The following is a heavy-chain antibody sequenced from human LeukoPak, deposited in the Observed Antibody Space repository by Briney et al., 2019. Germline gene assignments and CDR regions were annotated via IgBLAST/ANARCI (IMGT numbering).Heavy chain of an antibody. CDR3: ARGESSGQVRYYFDY. Sequence: ASVQVSCKASGYTFTSYYMHWVRQAPGQGLEWMGIINPSGGSTSYAQKFQGRVTMTRDTSTSTVYMELSSLRSEDTAVYYCARGESSGQVRYYFDYWGQGTLVTVSS. J-gene: IGHJ4*02. D-gene: IGHD6-19*01. V-gene: IGHV1-46*01. CDR2: INPSGGST. CDR1: GYTFTSYY.